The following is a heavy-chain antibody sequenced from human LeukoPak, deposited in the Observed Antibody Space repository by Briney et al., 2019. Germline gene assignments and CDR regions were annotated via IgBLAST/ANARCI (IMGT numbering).Heavy chain of an antibody. CDR2: IWYDGNNK. CDR3: AKASWVSNADAVL. D-gene: IGHD1-1*01. J-gene: IGHJ4*02. V-gene: IGHV3-33*06. Sequence: GRSLRLSCAASGFTFSTYGMHWVRQAPGKGLEWVALIWYDGNNKYYADSVKGRFTISRDNSKNTLYLQMNNLRVEDTAVYYCAKASWVSNADAVLWGQGTVVTVSS. CDR1: GFTFSTYG.